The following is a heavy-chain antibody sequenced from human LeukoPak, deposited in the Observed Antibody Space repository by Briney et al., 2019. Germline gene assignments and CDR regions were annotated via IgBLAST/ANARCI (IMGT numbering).Heavy chain of an antibody. J-gene: IGHJ4*02. Sequence: SETLSLTCSASGASTSSRYWSWIRQSPGRTLEWIGHIYNGRNTKYNPSLASRVTISVDTSKNQFSLRMTSVTAADTAIYYCAQTTGWPGFDFWGPGALVTVSS. CDR1: GASTSSRY. D-gene: IGHD6-19*01. CDR2: IYNGRNT. V-gene: IGHV4-59*08. CDR3: AQTTGWPGFDF.